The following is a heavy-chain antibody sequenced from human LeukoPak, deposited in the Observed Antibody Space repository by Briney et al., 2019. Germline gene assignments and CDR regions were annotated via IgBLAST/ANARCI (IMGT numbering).Heavy chain of an antibody. CDR3: AKGYYYDSSGLEYFQH. CDR1: GFTFSSYA. V-gene: IGHV3-23*01. D-gene: IGHD3-22*01. CDR2: VSGSGGST. Sequence: GGSLRLSCAASGFTFSSYAMSWVRQAPGKGLEWVSAVSGSGGSTYYADSVKGRFTISRDNSKNTLYLQMNSLRAEDTAVYYCAKGYYYDSSGLEYFQHWGQGTLVTVSS. J-gene: IGHJ1*01.